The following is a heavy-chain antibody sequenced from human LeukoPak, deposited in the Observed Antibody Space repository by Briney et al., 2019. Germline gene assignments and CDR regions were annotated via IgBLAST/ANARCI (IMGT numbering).Heavy chain of an antibody. CDR2: ISGGGENT. J-gene: IGHJ1*01. V-gene: IGHV3-23*01. CDR1: GFTFSRYA. CDR3: AKPVDGASVQRYFQH. Sequence: GGSLDLSCAASGFTFSRYAMSWVRRPPGKGLEWVSAISGGGENTYYADSVRGRFTISRDNSKNTLFLQMNSLRAEDTAIYYCAKPVDGASVQRYFQHWGQGTLVTVSS. D-gene: IGHD1-1*01.